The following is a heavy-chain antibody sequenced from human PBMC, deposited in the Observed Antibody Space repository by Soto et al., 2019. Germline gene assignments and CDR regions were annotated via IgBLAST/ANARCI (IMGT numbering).Heavy chain of an antibody. CDR3: ARDFSSGWPSGWFDP. CDR1: GGSISSGGYY. V-gene: IGHV4-31*03. D-gene: IGHD6-19*01. CDR2: INYSGST. J-gene: IGHJ5*02. Sequence: SETLSLTCTVSGGSISSGGYYWSWIRQHPGKGLEWIGYINYSGSTNYNSSLKSRITISRDTSKNQFSLKLSSVTAADTAVYYRARDFSSGWPSGWFDPWGQGTLVTVSS.